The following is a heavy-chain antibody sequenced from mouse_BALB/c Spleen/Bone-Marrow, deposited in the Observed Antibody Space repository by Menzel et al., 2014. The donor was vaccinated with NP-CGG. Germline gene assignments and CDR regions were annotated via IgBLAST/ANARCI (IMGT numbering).Heavy chain of an antibody. CDR1: GYSFTGYY. CDR2: INPYNGAT. CDR3: ARGYGNYDYWYFDV. D-gene: IGHD2-1*01. J-gene: IGHJ1*01. Sequence: GYSFTGYYMHWVKQSHVKSLEWIGRINPYNGATSYNQNFKDKANLTVDKSSSTAYMELHSLTSEDSAVYYCARGYGNYDYWYFDVWGAGTTVTISS. V-gene: IGHV1-26*01.